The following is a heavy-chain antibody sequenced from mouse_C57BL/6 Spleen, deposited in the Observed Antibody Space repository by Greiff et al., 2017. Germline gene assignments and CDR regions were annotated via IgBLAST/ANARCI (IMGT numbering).Heavy chain of an antibody. J-gene: IGHJ2*01. CDR1: GYSFTGYY. CDR3: ARGNWDDY. Sequence: SGPELVKPGASVKISCKASGYSFTGYYMNWVKQSPEKSLEWIGEINPSTGGTTYNQKFKAKATLTVDKSSSTAYMQLKSLTSEDSAVYYCARGNWDDYWGQGTTLTVSS. V-gene: IGHV1-42*01. D-gene: IGHD4-1*01. CDR2: INPSTGGT.